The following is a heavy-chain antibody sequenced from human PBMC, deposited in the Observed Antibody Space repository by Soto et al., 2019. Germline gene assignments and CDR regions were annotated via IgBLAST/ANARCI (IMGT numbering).Heavy chain of an antibody. CDR1: GGSISSGGYY. J-gene: IGHJ4*02. Sequence: QVQLQESGPGLVKPSQTLSLTCTVSGGSISSGGYYWSWIRQHPGKGLEWIGYLYYSGSTHYNPSLKSRVTISVDTSKNQFSLKLSSVTAADTAVYYCAMSIAARGGFDYWGQGTLVTVSS. D-gene: IGHD6-6*01. CDR3: AMSIAARGGFDY. V-gene: IGHV4-31*03. CDR2: LYYSGST.